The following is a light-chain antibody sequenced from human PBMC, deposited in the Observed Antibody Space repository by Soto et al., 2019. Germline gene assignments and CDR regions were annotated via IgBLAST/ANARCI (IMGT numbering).Light chain of an antibody. Sequence: EIVMTQSPATLSVSPGEGATLSCRASQSVTNNLAWYQQKPGQSPTLLIYSASTMATGIPARFSGSGSGTEFTLTISSLQSEDFAVYYCQQYNSWPKTFGPGTKVDIK. CDR2: SAS. J-gene: IGKJ3*01. CDR1: QSVTNN. V-gene: IGKV3-15*01. CDR3: QQYNSWPKT.